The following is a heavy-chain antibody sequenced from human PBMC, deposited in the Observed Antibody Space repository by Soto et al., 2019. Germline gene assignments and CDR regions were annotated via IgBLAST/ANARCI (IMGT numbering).Heavy chain of an antibody. D-gene: IGHD6-13*01. CDR3: ARGGSSWYNYYYYGMDV. J-gene: IGHJ6*02. CDR1: GYTFTNYD. Sequence: ASVKVSCKTSGYTFTNYDINWVRRAAGQGLEWMGWMNPNSGNTGYAQKFQGRVTMTRNTSISTAYMELSSLRSEDTAVYYCARGGSSWYNYYYYGMDVWGQGTTVTVSS. V-gene: IGHV1-8*01. CDR2: MNPNSGNT.